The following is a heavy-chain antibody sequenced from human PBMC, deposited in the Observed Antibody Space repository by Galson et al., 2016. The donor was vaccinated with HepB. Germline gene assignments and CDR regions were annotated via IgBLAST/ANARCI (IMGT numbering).Heavy chain of an antibody. CDR2: ISTYNGNT. D-gene: IGHD2-21*02. J-gene: IGHJ6*02. CDR1: GYTFTNCG. V-gene: IGHV1-18*01. CDR3: ARGGNIVVVTAPTDYGMDV. Sequence: SVKVSCKASGYTFTNCGISWVRQAPGQGLEWMGWISTYNGNTNYAQKLQSRVTMTTDTSTSTAYMELRSLRSDDTAVYYCARGGNIVVVTAPTDYGMDVWGQGTTVTVSS.